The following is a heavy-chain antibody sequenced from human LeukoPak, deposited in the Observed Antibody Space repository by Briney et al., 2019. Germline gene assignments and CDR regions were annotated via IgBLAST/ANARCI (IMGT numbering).Heavy chain of an antibody. CDR3: AKGPTYYDILTGYYYYGMDV. CDR2: ISGSGGST. Sequence: PGRSLRLSCAASGFTFSTYAMSSVRQPPGKGLEWVSAISGSGGSTYYADSVKGRFTISRDNSKNTLYLQMNSLRAEDTAVYYCAKGPTYYDILTGYYYYGMDVWGQGTTVSVSS. J-gene: IGHJ6*02. V-gene: IGHV3-23*01. CDR1: GFTFSTYA. D-gene: IGHD3-9*01.